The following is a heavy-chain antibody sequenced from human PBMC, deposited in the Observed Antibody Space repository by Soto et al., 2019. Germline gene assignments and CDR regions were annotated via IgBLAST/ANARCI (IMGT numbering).Heavy chain of an antibody. D-gene: IGHD3-3*01. J-gene: IGHJ3*02. CDR2: IRSKANSYAT. Sequence: VQLVESGGGLVQPGGSLKLSCAASGFTFSGSAMHWVRQASGKGLEWVGRIRSKANSYATAYAASVKGRFTISRDDSKNTAYLQMNSLKTEDTAVYYCTRHVDTIFGVAQNAFDIWGQRTMVTVSS. V-gene: IGHV3-73*02. CDR3: TRHVDTIFGVAQNAFDI. CDR1: GFTFSGSA.